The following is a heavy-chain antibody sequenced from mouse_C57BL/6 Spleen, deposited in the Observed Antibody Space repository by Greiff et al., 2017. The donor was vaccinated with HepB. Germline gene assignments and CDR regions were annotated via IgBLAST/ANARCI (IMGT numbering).Heavy chain of an antibody. CDR2: ILPGSGST. Sequence: VKLQESGAELMKPGASVKLSCKATGYPFTGYWIEWVKQRPGHGLEWIGEILPGSGSTNYNEKFKGKATFTADTSSTTAYMQLSRLTTEDSSIYYCAREVSTYYFDHWGQGPTLTVSS. CDR3: AREVSTYYFDH. V-gene: IGHV1-9*01. J-gene: IGHJ2*01. CDR1: GYPFTGYW. D-gene: IGHD5-1*01.